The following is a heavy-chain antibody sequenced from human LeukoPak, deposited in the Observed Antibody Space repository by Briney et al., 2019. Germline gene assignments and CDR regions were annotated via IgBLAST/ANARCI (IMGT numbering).Heavy chain of an antibody. V-gene: IGHV4-59*01. CDR1: GGSISNYY. J-gene: IGHJ4*02. Sequence: SETLSLTCTVSGGSISNYYWSWIRQPPGKGLEWLGYISYSGSTNYNPSLKSRVTISADTSKNQFSLKVSSVTAADTAVYYCARLRSTAIESWGQGTLVTVSS. CDR2: ISYSGST. CDR3: ARLRSTAIES. D-gene: IGHD6-13*01.